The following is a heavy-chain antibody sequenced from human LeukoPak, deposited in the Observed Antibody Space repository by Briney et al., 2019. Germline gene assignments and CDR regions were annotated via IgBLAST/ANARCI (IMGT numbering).Heavy chain of an antibody. CDR3: ARESADIVATIIAFDI. Sequence: GGSLRLSCAASGFTFSSYAMSWVRQAPGKGLEWVSAISGSGGSTYYADSVKGRFTISRDNSKNTLYLQMNSLRAEDTAVYYCARESADIVATIIAFDIWGQGTMVTVSS. V-gene: IGHV3-23*01. CDR1: GFTFSSYA. CDR2: ISGSGGST. D-gene: IGHD5-12*01. J-gene: IGHJ3*02.